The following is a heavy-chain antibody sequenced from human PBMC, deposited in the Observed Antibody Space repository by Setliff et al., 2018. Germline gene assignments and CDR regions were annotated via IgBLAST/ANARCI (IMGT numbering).Heavy chain of an antibody. CDR1: GGMSGTYS. CDR3: ARDGAYCSGGSCYSFDY. Sequence: SVKVSCKASGGMSGTYSISWVRQAPGQGLEWIGAIIPIFGKLNYAQNFQDRVTITADISTTTVFMEMSSLRSDDTAVYYCARDGAYCSGGSCYSFDYWGPGTPVTVSS. J-gene: IGHJ4*02. D-gene: IGHD2-15*01. V-gene: IGHV1-69*06. CDR2: IIPIFGKL.